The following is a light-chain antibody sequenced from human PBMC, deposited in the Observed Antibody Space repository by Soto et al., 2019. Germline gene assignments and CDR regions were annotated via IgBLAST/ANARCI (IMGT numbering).Light chain of an antibody. J-gene: IGLJ3*02. CDR1: SRDVGGYNY. V-gene: IGLV2-14*01. CDR2: EVS. CDR3: SSYTASSTWV. Sequence: QSVLTQPASVSGSPGQSITISCTGTSRDVGGYNYVSWYQISPGKAPKLIIYEVSNRPSGVSDRFSGSRSGNTASLAISGLQPEDEAAYYCSSYTASSTWVFGGGTKLTVL.